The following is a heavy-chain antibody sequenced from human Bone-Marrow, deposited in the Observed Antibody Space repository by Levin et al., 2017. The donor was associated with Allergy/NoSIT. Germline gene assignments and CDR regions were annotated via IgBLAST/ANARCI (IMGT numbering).Heavy chain of an antibody. V-gene: IGHV3-15*01. Sequence: LGESLKISCAASGFSLSNAWMNWVRQAPGKGLEWVGRITSKTDGATTDYAAPVKGRFTISRDDSTNTLYLQMNSLKVEDTALYFCATQFQWWGQGTLVTVSS. CDR2: ITSKTDGATT. CDR1: GFSLSNAW. J-gene: IGHJ4*02. D-gene: IGHD6-19*01. CDR3: ATQFQW.